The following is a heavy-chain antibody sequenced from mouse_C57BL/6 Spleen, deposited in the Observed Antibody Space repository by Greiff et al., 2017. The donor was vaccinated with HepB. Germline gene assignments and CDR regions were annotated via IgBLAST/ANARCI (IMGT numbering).Heavy chain of an antibody. Sequence: ESGAELMKPGASVKLSCKATGYTFTGYWIEWVKQRPGHGLEWIGEILPGSGSTNYNEKFKGKATFTADTSSNTAYMQLSSLTTEDSAIYYCARGGLRSRYYYGSSYFDYWGQGTTLTVSS. CDR2: ILPGSGST. V-gene: IGHV1-9*01. D-gene: IGHD1-1*01. CDR3: ARGGLRSRYYYGSSYFDY. J-gene: IGHJ2*01. CDR1: GYTFTGYW.